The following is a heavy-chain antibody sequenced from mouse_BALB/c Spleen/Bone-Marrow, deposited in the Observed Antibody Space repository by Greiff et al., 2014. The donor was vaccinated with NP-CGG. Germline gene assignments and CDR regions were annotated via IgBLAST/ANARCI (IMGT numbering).Heavy chain of an antibody. D-gene: IGHD1-2*01. CDR1: GYTFTSYY. V-gene: IGHV1S81*02. CDR2: INPSNGGT. J-gene: IGHJ2*01. Sequence: VQLQQSGAELVQPGTSVKLSCKASGYTFTSYYIYWVKQRPGQGLKWIGEINPSNGGTNFNEKFKSKATLTVDKSSSTAYMQLSSLTSEDSAVYYCTRLSLLRGYFDYWGQGTTLTVSS. CDR3: TRLSLLRGYFDY.